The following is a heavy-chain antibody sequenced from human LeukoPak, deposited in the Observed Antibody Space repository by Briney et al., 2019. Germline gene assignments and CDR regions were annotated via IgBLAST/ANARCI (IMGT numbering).Heavy chain of an antibody. J-gene: IGHJ4*02. V-gene: IGHV3-64*01. CDR2: ISSNGGAT. CDR1: GFTFSSYA. Sequence: GGSLRLSCAASGFTFSSYAMHWVRQAPGKGLEHVSAISSNGGATYYANSVKGRFTISIDNSKNTLYLQMGSLRAEDMAVYYCARDSHWNHVNPSPDFWGQGTLVTVSS. D-gene: IGHD1-1*01. CDR3: ARDSHWNHVNPSPDF.